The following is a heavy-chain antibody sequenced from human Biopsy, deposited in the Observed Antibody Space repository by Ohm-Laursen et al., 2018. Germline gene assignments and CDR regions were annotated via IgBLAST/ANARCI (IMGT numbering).Heavy chain of an antibody. CDR3: ARHPTGFWFDP. CDR1: GGSVSSNVAY. V-gene: IGHV4-39*01. Sequence: SETLSLTSTVSGGSVSSNVAYWAWIRQPPGKGLESIGSIFYSGITYYNPSLQSRVTMSADTSKNQFSLNLTSVTAADTAVYYCARHPTGFWFDPWGQGTLVIVSS. J-gene: IGHJ5*02. CDR2: IFYSGIT.